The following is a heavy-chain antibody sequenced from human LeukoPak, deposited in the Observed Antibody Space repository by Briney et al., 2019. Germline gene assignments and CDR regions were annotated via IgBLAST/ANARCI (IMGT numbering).Heavy chain of an antibody. V-gene: IGHV1-2*02. CDR3: ARDRGSSWFVDY. J-gene: IGHJ4*02. CDR1: RYNFTSYY. D-gene: IGHD6-13*01. Sequence: ASVKVSCQASRYNFTSYYIHWVRQAPGQGLEWMGWINPNSGGTKYAQKFQGRVTMTCDTSISTAYMELSRMLRADTAVYYCARDRGSSWFVDYWGQGTLVTVSS. CDR2: INPNSGGT.